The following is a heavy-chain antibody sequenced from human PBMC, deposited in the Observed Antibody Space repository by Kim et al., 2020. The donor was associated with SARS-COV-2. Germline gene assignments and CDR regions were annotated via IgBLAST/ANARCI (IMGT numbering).Heavy chain of an antibody. J-gene: IGHJ1*01. Sequence: SETLSLTCTVSGGTISSSSYYWGWIRQPPGKGLEWIGSIYYSGSTYYNPSLKSRVTIAVDTSKNQFSLKLRSVTDADTADYYCARDGRGIYCSSTGCSLWGQGTLVTVSS. CDR2: IYYSGST. V-gene: IGHV4-39*07. D-gene: IGHD2-2*01. CDR3: ARDGRGIYCSSTGCSL. CDR1: GGTISSSSYY.